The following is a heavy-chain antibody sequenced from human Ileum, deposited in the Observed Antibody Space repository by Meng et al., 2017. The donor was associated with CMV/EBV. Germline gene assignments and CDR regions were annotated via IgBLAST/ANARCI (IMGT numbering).Heavy chain of an antibody. CDR2: IFSNDEK. CDR3: ARILSSSSASKKSGYFDF. CDR1: GFSLSDARMG. Sequence: SGPTLVTPKETLTLTCTVSGFSLSDARMGVSWIRQPPGKALEWLAHIFSNDEKSYSTSLNSGLTISKDTSKSQVVITMTNMDHVDTATYFCARILSSSSASKKSGYFDFWGQGTLVTVSS. V-gene: IGHV2-26*01. J-gene: IGHJ4*02. D-gene: IGHD6-6*01.